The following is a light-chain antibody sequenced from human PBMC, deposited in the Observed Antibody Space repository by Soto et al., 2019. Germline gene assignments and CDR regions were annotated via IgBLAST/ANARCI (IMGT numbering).Light chain of an antibody. CDR2: AAS. CDR1: QNIGNY. Sequence: DIQMTQSPSSLSASVGDRVTITCRASQNIGNYLNWYQQKSGKAPSLLIYAASSLQSGVPSRISGSGSGTDFTLTITTLQPEDFATYFCQQSYNTPRTFGQGTKVEI. V-gene: IGKV1-39*01. CDR3: QQSYNTPRT. J-gene: IGKJ1*01.